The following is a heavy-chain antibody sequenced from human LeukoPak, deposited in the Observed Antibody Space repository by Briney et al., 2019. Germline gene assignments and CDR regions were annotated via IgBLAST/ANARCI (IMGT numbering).Heavy chain of an antibody. CDR3: ARAPNYYDSSGHLARGRAFDI. V-gene: IGHV4-59*01. CDR1: GGSISSYY. CDR2: IYYSGST. Sequence: SETLSLTCTVSGGSISSYYWSWIRQPPGKGLEWIGYIYYSGSTNYNPSLKSRVTISVDTSKNQFSLKLSSVTAADTAVYYRARAPNYYDSSGHLARGRAFDIWGQGTMVTVSS. J-gene: IGHJ3*02. D-gene: IGHD3-22*01.